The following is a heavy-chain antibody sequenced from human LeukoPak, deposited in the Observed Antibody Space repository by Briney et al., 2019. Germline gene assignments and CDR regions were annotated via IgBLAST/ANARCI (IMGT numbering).Heavy chain of an antibody. CDR2: ISAYNGNT. Sequence: ASVKVSCKASGYTFTSYGISWVRQAPGQGLEWMGWISAYNGNTNYAQKLQGRVTMTTDTSTSTAYMELGSLRSDDTAVYYCARRYCSSTSCSFYYFDYGGQEPLVTASS. CDR1: GYTFTSYG. J-gene: IGHJ4*02. CDR3: ARRYCSSTSCSFYYFDY. D-gene: IGHD2-2*01. V-gene: IGHV1-18*01.